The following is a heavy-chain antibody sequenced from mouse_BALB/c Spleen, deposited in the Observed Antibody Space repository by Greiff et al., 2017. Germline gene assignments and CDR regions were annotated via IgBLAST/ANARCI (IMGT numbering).Heavy chain of an antibody. CDR1: GYTFTSYW. CDR3: ARWDDGTTRNAMDY. Sequence: QVQLQQPGAELVKPGAPVKLSCKASGYTFTSYWMNWVKQRPGRGLEWIGRIDPSDSETHYNQKFKDKATLTVDKSSSTAYIQLSSLTSEDSAVYYCARWDDGTTRNAMDYWGQGTSVTVSS. V-gene: IGHV1-69*02. D-gene: IGHD2-3*01. CDR2: IDPSDSET. J-gene: IGHJ4*01.